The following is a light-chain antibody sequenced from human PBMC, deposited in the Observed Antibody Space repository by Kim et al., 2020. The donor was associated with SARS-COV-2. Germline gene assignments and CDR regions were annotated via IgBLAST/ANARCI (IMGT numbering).Light chain of an antibody. V-gene: IGKV3-15*01. CDR1: QSVDSN. CDR2: GAS. Sequence: EIVMTQSPATLSVSPGERVTLSCRASQSVDSNLASYQQRPGQPPRLLIYGASTRATDIPARFSGSGSGTEFTLIISSLQSEDFAVYYCQQYSHWPPYTFGQGTKLEI. CDR3: QQYSHWPPYT. J-gene: IGKJ2*01.